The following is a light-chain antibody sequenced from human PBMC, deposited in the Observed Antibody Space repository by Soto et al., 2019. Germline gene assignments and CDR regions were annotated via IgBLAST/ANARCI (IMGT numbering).Light chain of an antibody. CDR2: DVS. V-gene: IGKV1-13*02. CDR1: QDIRGA. Sequence: IQLTQSPSSLSASVGDRVTITCRASQDIRGALAWYQQKPGKAPKLLIYDVSRLQSGVPSRFSGSGSGTDFTLTISSLQPEDFATYYCQQFNTYPITFGRGTRLEIK. CDR3: QQFNTYPIT. J-gene: IGKJ5*01.